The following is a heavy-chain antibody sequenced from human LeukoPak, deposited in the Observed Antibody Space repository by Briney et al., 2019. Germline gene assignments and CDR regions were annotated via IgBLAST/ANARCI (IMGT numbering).Heavy chain of an antibody. CDR3: ARSRSGSLYYYDSSGYFLDY. Sequence: GESLKISCKGSGYSFSTFWIVWVRQMPGKGLEWLGIISPGDSDTRYNPSFQGQVTISADKSISTAYLQWSSLKASDTAMYYCARSRSGSLYYYDSSGYFLDYWGQGTLVTVSS. CDR2: ISPGDSDT. CDR1: GYSFSTFW. D-gene: IGHD3-22*01. V-gene: IGHV5-51*01. J-gene: IGHJ4*02.